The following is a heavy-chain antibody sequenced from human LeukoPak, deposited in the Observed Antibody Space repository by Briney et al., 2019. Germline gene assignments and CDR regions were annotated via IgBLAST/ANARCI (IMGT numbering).Heavy chain of an antibody. D-gene: IGHD3-16*02. CDR2: IYYSGST. CDR1: GGSISSYY. J-gene: IGHJ4*02. CDR3: SGTSRLGELSVVS. Sequence: SETLSLTCTVSGGSISSYYWNWIRQPPGKGLEWIGYIYYSGSTNYNPSLQGRVTISGDKSKNQFSLKLSSLTPAVPSVYLLSGTSRLGELSVVSWGQGTLVTVSS. V-gene: IGHV4-59*01.